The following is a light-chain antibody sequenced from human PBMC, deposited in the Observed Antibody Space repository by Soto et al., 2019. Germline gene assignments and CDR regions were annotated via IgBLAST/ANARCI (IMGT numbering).Light chain of an antibody. Sequence: QAVVTQPPSASGTPGQRVTISCSGSRSNIGSGAVNWYQQLPGTAPKLLIYSNNQRPSGVPDRFSGSKSGTSASLAISGLQSEDETDYYCAAWDGSLNGWVFGGGTKVTVL. CDR1: RSNIGSGA. CDR2: SNN. V-gene: IGLV1-44*01. CDR3: AAWDGSLNGWV. J-gene: IGLJ3*02.